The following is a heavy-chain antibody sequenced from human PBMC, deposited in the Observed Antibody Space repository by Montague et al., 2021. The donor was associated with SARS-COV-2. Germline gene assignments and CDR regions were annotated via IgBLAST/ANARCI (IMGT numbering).Heavy chain of an antibody. D-gene: IGHD6-13*01. CDR1: GDSDGGEGLR. Sequence: CAISGDSDGGEGLRCSSDRHTSAREPRSELVCCHLPKKYNDYAVSVKSRTTINPDTSKNQFSLQLNSVTPEDTAVYYCARGGSWLYYFDYWGQGTLVTVSS. J-gene: IGHJ4*02. CDR2: CCHLPKKYN. V-gene: IGHV6-1*01. CDR3: ARGGSWLYYFDY.